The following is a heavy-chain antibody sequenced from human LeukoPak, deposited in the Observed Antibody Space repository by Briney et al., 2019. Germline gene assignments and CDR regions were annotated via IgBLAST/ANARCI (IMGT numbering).Heavy chain of an antibody. CDR2: FEPEDGGK. V-gene: IGHV1-24*01. CDR1: GYILNELS. D-gene: IGHD5-12*01. J-gene: IGHJ4*02. CDR3: ARPIYDMVATDY. Sequence: GASVKVSCKVSGYILNELSIHWVRQAPGKGLEWMGGFEPEDGGKIYAQKFQGRVTMTEDTSTHTAYMELRSLRSDDTAVYYCARPIYDMVATDYWGQGTLVTVSS.